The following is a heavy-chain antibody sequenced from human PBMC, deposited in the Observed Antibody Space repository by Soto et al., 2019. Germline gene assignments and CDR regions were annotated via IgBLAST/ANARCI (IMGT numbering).Heavy chain of an antibody. V-gene: IGHV4-39*01. D-gene: IGHD3-16*01. CDR2: IYYSGST. Sequence: QLQLQESGPGLVKPSETLSLTCTVSGGSISSSSYYWGWIRQPPGKGLEWIGSIYYSGSTYYNPSLKSRVTISVDTSKNQFSLKLSSVPAADTAVYYCARRPGVMAGMDVWGQGTTVTVSS. CDR3: ARRPGVMAGMDV. CDR1: GGSISSSSYY. J-gene: IGHJ6*02.